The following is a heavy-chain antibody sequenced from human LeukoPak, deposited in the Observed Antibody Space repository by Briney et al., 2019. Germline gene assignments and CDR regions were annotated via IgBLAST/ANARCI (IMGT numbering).Heavy chain of an antibody. V-gene: IGHV4-4*07. J-gene: IGHJ4*02. CDR2: IYTGGST. D-gene: IGHD2-2*01. Sequence: SETLSLTCTVSGGSISSYYWSWIRQPAGKGLEWIGRIYTGGSTNYNPSLKSRVTMSVDTSKNQFSLKLSSVTAADTAVYYCARAGYCSSTSCYNFDYWGQGTLVTVSS. CDR1: GGSISSYY. CDR3: ARAGYCSSTSCYNFDY.